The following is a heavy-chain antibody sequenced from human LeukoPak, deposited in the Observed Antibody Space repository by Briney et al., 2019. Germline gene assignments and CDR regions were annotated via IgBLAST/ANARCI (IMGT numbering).Heavy chain of an antibody. D-gene: IGHD3-22*01. CDR2: ISAYNGNT. CDR1: GYTFTSYG. V-gene: IGHV1-18*01. J-gene: IGHJ4*02. Sequence: RASVKVSCKASGYTFTSYGISWVRQAPGQGLEWMGWISAYNGNTNYAQKVQARVTMTTDTSTSTAYMELRSLRSDDTAVYYCARAYDSSGYYYGEGFDYWGQGTLVTVSS. CDR3: ARAYDSSGYYYGEGFDY.